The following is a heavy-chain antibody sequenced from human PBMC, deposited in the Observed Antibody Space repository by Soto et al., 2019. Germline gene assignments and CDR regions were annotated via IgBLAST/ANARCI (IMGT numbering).Heavy chain of an antibody. V-gene: IGHV3-23*01. D-gene: IGHD5-12*01. Sequence: PGGSLRLSCAASGFTFSSYAMSWVRQAPGKGLEWVSAISGSGGSTYYADSVKGRFTISRDNSKNTLYLQMNSLRAEDTAVYYCAKDLFYAGDVPTIPDYWGQGTLVPVYS. CDR2: ISGSGGST. CDR1: GFTFSSYA. CDR3: AKDLFYAGDVPTIPDY. J-gene: IGHJ4*02.